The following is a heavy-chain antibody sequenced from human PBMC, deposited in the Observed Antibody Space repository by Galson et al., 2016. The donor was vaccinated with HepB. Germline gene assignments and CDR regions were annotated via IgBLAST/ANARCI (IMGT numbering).Heavy chain of an antibody. CDR3: AKGVKQQHPYYFDS. D-gene: IGHD2-21*01. CDR2: ISGSGDTA. V-gene: IGHV3-23*01. CDR1: GFTFRNYA. Sequence: SLRLSCAASGFTFRNYAMSWVRQAPGKGLEWVSAISGSGDTAFYTDSVKGRFTISRDNSENTLYLQMNSLRAGDTALYYCAKGVKQQHPYYFDSWGQGILVTVSS. J-gene: IGHJ4*02.